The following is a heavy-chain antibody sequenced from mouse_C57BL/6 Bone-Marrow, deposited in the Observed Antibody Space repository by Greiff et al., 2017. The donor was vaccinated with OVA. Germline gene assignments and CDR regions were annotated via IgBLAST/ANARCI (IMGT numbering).Heavy chain of an antibody. CDR3: ARRGIKLGPY. CDR2: IHPNSGST. Sequence: VQLQQSGAELVKPGASVKLSCKASGYTFTSYWMHWVKQRPGQGLEWIGMIHPNSGSTNYNEKFKSKATLTVDKSSSTAYMQLSSLTSEDSAVYYCARRGIKLGPYWGQGTTLTVSS. D-gene: IGHD4-1*01. CDR1: GYTFTSYW. J-gene: IGHJ2*01. V-gene: IGHV1-64*01.